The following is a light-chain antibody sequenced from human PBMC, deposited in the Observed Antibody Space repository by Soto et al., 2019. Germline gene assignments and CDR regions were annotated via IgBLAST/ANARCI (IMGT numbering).Light chain of an antibody. J-gene: IGKJ4*01. CDR3: QQTYSDIS. CDR1: QGLSSY. Sequence: DIQMTQSPSSVSASVGDRVTITCRASQGLSSYLAWYQQKPGKAPKLLIYGASTLHDGVPSRFSGSGSGADFTLTISGLQPEDFASYHCQQTYSDISFGGGTKV. CDR2: GAS. V-gene: IGKV1-12*01.